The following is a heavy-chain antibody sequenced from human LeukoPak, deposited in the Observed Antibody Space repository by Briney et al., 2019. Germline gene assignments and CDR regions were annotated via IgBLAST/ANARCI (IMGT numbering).Heavy chain of an antibody. J-gene: IGHJ4*02. CDR3: AGDSGYNAFDY. D-gene: IGHD5-12*01. Sequence: PGGSLRLSCADSGFLFSNSWMAWVRQAPGRGLEWLASINQDGSAKTCVDSVKGRFTISRDNAKNSLYLQMNGLRAEDTAMYYCAGDSGYNAFDYWGQGTLVTVSS. CDR1: GFLFSNSW. V-gene: IGHV3-7*05. CDR2: INQDGSAK.